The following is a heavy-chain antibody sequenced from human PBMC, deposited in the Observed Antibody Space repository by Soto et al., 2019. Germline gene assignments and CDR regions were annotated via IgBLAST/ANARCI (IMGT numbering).Heavy chain of an antibody. CDR1: GFTFSSYA. CDR3: AKDSFDYDLSTALDY. V-gene: IGHV3-23*01. J-gene: IGHJ4*02. CDR2: ISGSGGST. D-gene: IGHD3-9*01. Sequence: GGSLRLSCAASGFTFSSYAMSWVRQAPGKGLEWVSAISGSGGSTYYADSVKGRFTISRDNSKNTLYLQMNSLRAEDTAVYYCAKDSFDYDLSTALDYWGQGTLVTLSS.